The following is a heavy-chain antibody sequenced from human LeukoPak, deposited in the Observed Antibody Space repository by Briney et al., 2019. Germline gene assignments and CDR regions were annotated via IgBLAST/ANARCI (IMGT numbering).Heavy chain of an antibody. CDR1: GGSISSGDYY. D-gene: IGHD3-10*01. CDR2: IYYSGST. Sequence: SETLSLTCTVSGGSISSGDYYWGWIRQPPGKGREWIGYIYYSGSTYYNPSLKSPVTISVDTSKNQFSLKLSSVTAADTAVYYCARGTRYYGSGSYYNSPVNYGMDVWGQGTTVTVS. J-gene: IGHJ6*02. V-gene: IGHV4-30-4*01. CDR3: ARGTRYYGSGSYYNSPVNYGMDV.